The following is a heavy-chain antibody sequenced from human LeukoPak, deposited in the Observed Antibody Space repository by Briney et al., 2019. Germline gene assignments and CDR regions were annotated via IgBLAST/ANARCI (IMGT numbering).Heavy chain of an antibody. CDR3: ARAYYYGLGNLWFDP. D-gene: IGHD3-10*01. J-gene: IGHJ5*02. Sequence: SETLSLTCTVSGGSISSYYWSWIQQPPGKGLEWIGYIYYSGSTNYNPSLKSRVTISVDTSKNQFSLKLSSVTAADTAVYYCARAYYYGLGNLWFDPWGQGTLVTVSS. CDR2: IYYSGST. V-gene: IGHV4-59*08. CDR1: GGSISSYY.